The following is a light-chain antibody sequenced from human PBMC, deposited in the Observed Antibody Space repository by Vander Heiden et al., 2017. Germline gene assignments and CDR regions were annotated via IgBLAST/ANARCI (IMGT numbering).Light chain of an antibody. J-gene: IGLJ1*01. CDR1: SRDVGGYNY. Sequence: QSALTQPASLSGSPGQPATTSWSGTSRDVGGYNYVSWYQPHPGTAPNLMIYVVSNRPSGVSNRFSGSKSGTTASLTISGLQAEDEADYYCSSYTSSSTLYVFGTGTKVTVL. V-gene: IGLV2-14*01. CDR2: VVS. CDR3: SSYTSSSTLYV.